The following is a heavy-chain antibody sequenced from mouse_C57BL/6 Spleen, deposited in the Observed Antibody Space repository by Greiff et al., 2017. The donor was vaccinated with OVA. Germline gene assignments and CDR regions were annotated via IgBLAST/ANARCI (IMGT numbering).Heavy chain of an antibody. Sequence: VQLQQPGAELVKPGASVKMSCKASGYTFTSYWITWVKQRPGQGLEWIGDIYPGSGSTTYNEKFKSKATLTVDTSSTTASMQLSSLTSGNSAASYCARTDGSSLYGLDYWGQGTTLTVSS. CDR2: IYPGSGST. CDR1: GYTFTSYW. J-gene: IGHJ4*01. CDR3: ARTDGSSLYGLDY. V-gene: IGHV1-55*01. D-gene: IGHD1-1*01.